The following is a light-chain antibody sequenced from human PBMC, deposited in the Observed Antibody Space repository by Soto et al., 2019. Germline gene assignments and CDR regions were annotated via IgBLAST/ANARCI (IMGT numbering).Light chain of an antibody. Sequence: QSALTQPPSASGSPGQSVTISCTGTSSDVGASNYVSWYQQHPVKAPRLIIYEVNKRPSGVPDRFSGSKSGNTASLTVSGLQAEDEAYYYCSSYGGINNVVFSGGTKLTVL. CDR3: SSYGGINNVV. J-gene: IGLJ2*01. CDR1: SSDVGASNY. CDR2: EVN. V-gene: IGLV2-8*01.